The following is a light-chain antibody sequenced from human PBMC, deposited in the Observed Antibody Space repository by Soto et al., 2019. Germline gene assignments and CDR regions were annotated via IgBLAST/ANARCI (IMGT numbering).Light chain of an antibody. Sequence: EIVMTQSPATLSVSPVERATLSFRASHYIYSNVAWYQQTPGQAPRLLIYGASSRATGIPDRFSGSGSGTDFTLTISRLEPEDFAVYYCQQYGSSPRTCGQGTRREIK. J-gene: IGKJ5*01. CDR1: HYIYSN. CDR3: QQYGSSPRT. V-gene: IGKV3-20*01. CDR2: GAS.